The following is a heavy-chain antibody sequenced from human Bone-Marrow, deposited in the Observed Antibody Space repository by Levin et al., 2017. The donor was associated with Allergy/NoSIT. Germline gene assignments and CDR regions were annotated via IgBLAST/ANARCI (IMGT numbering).Heavy chain of an antibody. CDR3: AKGNWFDAFDL. Sequence: SETLSLTCTVSGGAITSGNYYWSWIRQPAGKALEWIGRINMSGNTYYNPSLKSRVSISVDTSKNLFSLRLSSVTAADTAMYYCAKGNWFDAFDLWDQGTMVAVSS. CDR1: GGAITSGNYY. J-gene: IGHJ3*01. CDR2: INMSGNT. D-gene: IGHD3-9*01. V-gene: IGHV4-61*02.